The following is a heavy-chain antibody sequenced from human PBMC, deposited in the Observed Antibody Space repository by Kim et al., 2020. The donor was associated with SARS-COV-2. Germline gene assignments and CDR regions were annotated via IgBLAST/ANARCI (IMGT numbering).Heavy chain of an antibody. D-gene: IGHD5-12*01. CDR2: T. Sequence: TFQPDSVKGRFSISRDNSKNTLFLQMNSLRAEDTAVYYCAKSRIKIVAPDYWGQGTLVTVSS. V-gene: IGHV3-23*01. CDR3: AKSRIKIVAPDY. J-gene: IGHJ4*02.